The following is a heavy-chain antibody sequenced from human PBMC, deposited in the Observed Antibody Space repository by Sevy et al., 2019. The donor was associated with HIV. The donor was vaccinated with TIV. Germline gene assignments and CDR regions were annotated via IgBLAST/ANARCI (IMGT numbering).Heavy chain of an antibody. CDR1: GFTFSTAW. CDR3: TTANVWDGDWYFDS. CDR2: IKSKTDGGTA. D-gene: IGHD2-21*02. J-gene: IGHJ4*02. Sequence: GGSLRLSCAASGFTFSTAWMNWVRQAPGKGLEWVGRIKSKTDGGTADYAAPVKGRTTISRDDSKNTLYLQMNGLKTEDTAVYYCTTANVWDGDWYFDSWGQGTLVTVSS. V-gene: IGHV3-15*01.